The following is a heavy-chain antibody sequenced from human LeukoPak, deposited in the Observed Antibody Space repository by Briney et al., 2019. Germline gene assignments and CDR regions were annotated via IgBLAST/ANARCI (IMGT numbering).Heavy chain of an antibody. Sequence: GGSLRLSCAASGFTFSSYSMNWVRQAPGKGLEGVSYISSSSSTIYYADSVKGRFTISRANSKNTLYLQMNSLGAEDTAVYYCARARSSYGYGDAFDIWGQGTMVTVSS. CDR3: ARARSSYGYGDAFDI. CDR1: GFTFSSYS. J-gene: IGHJ3*02. CDR2: ISSSSSTI. D-gene: IGHD5-18*01. V-gene: IGHV3-48*01.